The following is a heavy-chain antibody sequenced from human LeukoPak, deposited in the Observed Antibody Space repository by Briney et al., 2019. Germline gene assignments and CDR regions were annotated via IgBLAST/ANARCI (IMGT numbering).Heavy chain of an antibody. D-gene: IGHD1-26*01. CDR2: MNPNSGNT. V-gene: IGHV1-8*01. CDR3: ARCPPSGSHACVH. CDR1: GYTFTSYD. Sequence: EASVKVSCKASGYTFTSYDINWVRQATGQGREWMGWMNPNSGNTGYAQKFQGRVTMTRNTSISTAYMELSSLRSEDTAVYYCARCPPSGSHACVHWGQGTLVTVSS. J-gene: IGHJ4*02.